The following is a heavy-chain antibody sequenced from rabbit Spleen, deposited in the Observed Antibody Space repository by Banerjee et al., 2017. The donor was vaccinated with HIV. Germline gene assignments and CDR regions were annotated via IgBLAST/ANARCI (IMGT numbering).Heavy chain of an antibody. D-gene: IGHD8-1*01. CDR3: ARDGAGGSYFAL. J-gene: IGHJ4*01. CDR2: IYIGSVTT. Sequence: QSLEESGGGLVQPGGSLTLSCKASGFDVSSDYMSWVRQAPGKGLEWIGCIYIGSVTTDYASWVNGRFTISSDNAQSTVDLKMTSLTAADTATYFCARDGAGGSYFALWGPGTLVTVS. V-gene: IGHV1S7*01. CDR1: GFDVSSDY.